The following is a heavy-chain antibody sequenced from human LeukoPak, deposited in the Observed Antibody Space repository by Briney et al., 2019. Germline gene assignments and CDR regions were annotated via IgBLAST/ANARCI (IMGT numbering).Heavy chain of an antibody. V-gene: IGHV1-46*01. CDR3: AREVGATGNDWFDP. D-gene: IGHD1-26*01. J-gene: IGHJ5*02. Sequence: ASVKVSCKASGYAFTSYYMHWVRQAPGQGLEWTGIINPSGGSTTYAQKFQGRVTLTSDTSTSTVYMDLSGLRFDDTAVYYCAREVGATGNDWFDPWGQGTLVTVSS. CDR1: GYAFTSYY. CDR2: INPSGGST.